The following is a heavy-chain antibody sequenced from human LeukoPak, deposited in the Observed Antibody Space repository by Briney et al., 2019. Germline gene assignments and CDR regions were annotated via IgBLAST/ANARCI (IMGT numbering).Heavy chain of an antibody. CDR2: ISGDGGTI. CDR1: GFTFGGYA. J-gene: IGHJ4*02. CDR3: ARDGIAANDY. V-gene: IGHV3-64*01. D-gene: IGHD2-15*01. Sequence: GGSLRLSCAASGFTFGGYAMQWVRQAPEKRPEYVSGISGDGGTIYYASSVKGRFIISRDNSKNTLYLQMGSLRAEDMAVYYCARDGIAANDYWGQGTLVTVSS.